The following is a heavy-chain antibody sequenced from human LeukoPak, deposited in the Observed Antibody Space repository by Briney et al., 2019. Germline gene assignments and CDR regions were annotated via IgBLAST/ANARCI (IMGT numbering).Heavy chain of an antibody. CDR1: GYSFTSHW. Sequence: GESLKISCKTSGYSFTSHWIAWVRQMPGKGLEWIGTIYPGDSDTRYSPSFQGQVTISADKSVSTAYLQWSSLKASDTAMYYCARRDVVLIGALGPWGQGTLVTVSS. V-gene: IGHV5-51*01. CDR2: IYPGDSDT. CDR3: ARRDVVLIGALGP. D-gene: IGHD2-8*01. J-gene: IGHJ5*02.